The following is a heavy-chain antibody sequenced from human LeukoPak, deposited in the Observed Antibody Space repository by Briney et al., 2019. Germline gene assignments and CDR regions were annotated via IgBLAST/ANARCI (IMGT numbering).Heavy chain of an antibody. CDR3: ARRMHYYGSGSYYKIPMEAGMDV. D-gene: IGHD3-10*01. CDR1: GFPFTSSS. Sequence: GGSLRLSCAASGFPFTSSSMNWVRQAPGKGLEWVSSISSGGSYIYYAHSVKGRFTISRHNAKNSLYLQINSLRAGDTAVYYCARRMHYYGSGSYYKIPMEAGMDVWGQGTTVTVSS. CDR2: ISSGGSYI. J-gene: IGHJ6*02. V-gene: IGHV3-21*01.